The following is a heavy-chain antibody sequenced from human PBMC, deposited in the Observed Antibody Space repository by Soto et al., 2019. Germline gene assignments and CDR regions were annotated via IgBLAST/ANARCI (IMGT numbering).Heavy chain of an antibody. CDR3: ARSPHPYYYGSGSYPEYYFDY. Sequence: PXGTLSLTFTVSGGSISSGEYYWSWIRQPPGKGLEWIGYIYYSGSTYYNPSLKSRVTISVDTSKNQFSLKLSSVTAADTAVYYCARSPHPYYYGSGSYPEYYFDYWGQRTLVTVSS. D-gene: IGHD3-10*01. CDR1: GGSISSGEYY. J-gene: IGHJ4*02. V-gene: IGHV4-30-4*01. CDR2: IYYSGST.